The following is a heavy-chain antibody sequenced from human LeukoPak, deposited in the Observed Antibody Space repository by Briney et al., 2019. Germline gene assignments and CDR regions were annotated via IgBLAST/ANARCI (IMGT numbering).Heavy chain of an antibody. Sequence: SETLSLTCTVSGVSISSSNSYWGWIRQPPGKGLEWIGSIYYSGNTYYNPSLKSRVTMSVDTSKNHFSLKLSSVTAADTAVYYCARDLVAAAGGYFDYWGQGTLVTVSS. J-gene: IGHJ4*02. CDR3: ARDLVAAAGGYFDY. CDR1: GVSISSSNSY. CDR2: IYYSGNT. V-gene: IGHV4-39*07. D-gene: IGHD6-13*01.